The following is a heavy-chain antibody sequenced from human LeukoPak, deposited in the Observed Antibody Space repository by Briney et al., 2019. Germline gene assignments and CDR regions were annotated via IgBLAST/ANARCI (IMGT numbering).Heavy chain of an antibody. Sequence: GGSLRLSCAASGFAFSSYAMSWVRQAPGKGLEWVAVIWYDGSNKYYADSVKGRFTISRDNSKNTLYLQMNSLRAEDTAVYYCAKDLYYDSSGLDYWGQGTLVTVSS. CDR2: IWYDGSNK. J-gene: IGHJ4*02. D-gene: IGHD3-22*01. CDR1: GFAFSSYA. V-gene: IGHV3-33*06. CDR3: AKDLYYDSSGLDY.